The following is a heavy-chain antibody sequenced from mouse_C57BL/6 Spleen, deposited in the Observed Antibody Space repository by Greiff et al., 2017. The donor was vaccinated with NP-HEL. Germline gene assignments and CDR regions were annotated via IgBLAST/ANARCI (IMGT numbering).Heavy chain of an antibody. Sequence: EVQLQQSGPELVKPGASVKIPCKASGYTFTDYNMDWVKQSHGKSLEWIGDINPNNGGTIYNQKFKGKATLTVDKSSSTAYMELRSLTSEDTAVYYCARNDGYYLALAWFAYWGQGTLVTVSA. CDR1: GYTFTDYN. CDR3: ARNDGYYLALAWFAY. V-gene: IGHV1-18*01. CDR2: INPNNGGT. J-gene: IGHJ3*01. D-gene: IGHD2-3*01.